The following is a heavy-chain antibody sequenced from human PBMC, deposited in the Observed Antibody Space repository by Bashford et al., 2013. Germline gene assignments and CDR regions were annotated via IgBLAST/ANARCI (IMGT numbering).Heavy chain of an antibody. J-gene: IGHJ4*02. CDR3: ARLGEYRSGGTSYAGGFFDY. V-gene: IGHV5-51*01. Sequence: WVRQMPGKGLEWMGIIYPGDSDTRYSPSFQGQVTMSADKSISTAYLQWSSLKASDTALYYCARLGEYRSGGTSYAGGFFDYWGQGTVVTVSS. CDR2: IYPGDSDT. D-gene: IGHD2-15*01.